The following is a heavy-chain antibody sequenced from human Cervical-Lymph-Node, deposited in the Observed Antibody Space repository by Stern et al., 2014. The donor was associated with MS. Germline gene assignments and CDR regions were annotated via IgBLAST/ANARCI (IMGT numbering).Heavy chain of an antibody. D-gene: IGHD2-15*01. CDR1: GGGALSSSYA. CDR3: ARGIVSNRAAATQHNLFDS. CDR2: IIPMLGLP. Sequence: QVQLVESGAEVRKPGSSVNVSCKASGGGALSSSYAITWMRQAPGQGLGWMGRIIPMLGLPNYAQKFKDRVTITADRSTSTAYMELNSLRSEDTAVYYCARGIVSNRAAATQHNLFDSWGQGTLVTVSS. J-gene: IGHJ5*01. V-gene: IGHV1-69*09.